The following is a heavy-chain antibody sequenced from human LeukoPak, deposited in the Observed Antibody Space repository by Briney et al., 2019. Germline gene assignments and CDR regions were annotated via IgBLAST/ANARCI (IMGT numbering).Heavy chain of an antibody. V-gene: IGHV3-48*03. Sequence: GGSLRLSCAASGFTFSSYEMNWVRPAPGKGLEWVSYIGSSGTNIYYADSVKGRFTISRDNAKNSLCLQMNSLRAEDTAVYYCVRETFHGSGAPRYDYWGQGTLVTVSS. D-gene: IGHD3-10*01. CDR3: VRETFHGSGAPRYDY. J-gene: IGHJ4*02. CDR2: IGSSGTNI. CDR1: GFTFSSYE.